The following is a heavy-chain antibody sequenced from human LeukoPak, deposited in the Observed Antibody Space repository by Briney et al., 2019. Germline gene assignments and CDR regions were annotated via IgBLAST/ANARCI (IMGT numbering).Heavy chain of an antibody. J-gene: IGHJ5*02. CDR1: GGSISSGGYY. V-gene: IGHV4-61*08. Sequence: PSQTLSLTCTVSGGSISSGGYYWSWIRQPPGKGLEWIGYIFYSGSTNYNPSLKSRVTISVDTSKNQFSLKLSSVTAADTAVYYCARGPTTKTTGTWFDPWGQGTLVTVSS. D-gene: IGHD4-11*01. CDR3: ARGPTTKTTGTWFDP. CDR2: IFYSGST.